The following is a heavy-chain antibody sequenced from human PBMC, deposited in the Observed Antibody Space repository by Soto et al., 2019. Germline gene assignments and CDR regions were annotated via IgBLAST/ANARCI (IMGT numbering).Heavy chain of an antibody. J-gene: IGHJ6*02. Sequence: QVQVQESGPGLVKPSQTLSLKCSVSGGSIGSRDYYWSWIRQHPEKGLEWIGSIYYNGNTDYNPSLRGRPTMSLDTSMNEFSLKLTSWTAADTAVYYCARDKGGAALKGSGMDVWGQGTTVTVS. V-gene: IGHV4-31*02. CDR3: ARDKGGAALKGSGMDV. D-gene: IGHD3-10*01. CDR2: IYYNGNT. CDR1: GGSIGSRDYY.